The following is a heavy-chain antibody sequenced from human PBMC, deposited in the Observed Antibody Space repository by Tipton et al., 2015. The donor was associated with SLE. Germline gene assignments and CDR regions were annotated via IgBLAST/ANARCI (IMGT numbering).Heavy chain of an antibody. CDR1: GGSFSGYY. D-gene: IGHD2-15*01. V-gene: IGHV4-34*01. J-gene: IGHJ4*02. CDR2: INHSGST. Sequence: TLSLTCAVYGGSFSGYYWSWIRQPPGKGLEWIGEINHSGSTNYNPPLKSRVTISVDTSKNQFSLKLSSVTAADTAVYYCASQNGEGYCSGGSCPGDWGQGTLVTVSS. CDR3: ASQNGEGYCSGGSCPGD.